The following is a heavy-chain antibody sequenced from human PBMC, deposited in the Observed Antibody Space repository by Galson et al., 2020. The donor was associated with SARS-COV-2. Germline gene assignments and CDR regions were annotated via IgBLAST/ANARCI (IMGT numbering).Heavy chain of an antibody. CDR1: GYSISSGYY. CDR3: ARLRSYDSSGYYLAWGAFDI. D-gene: IGHD3-22*01. CDR2: IYHSGST. J-gene: IGHJ3*02. V-gene: IGHV4-38-2*01. Sequence: SETLSLTCAVSGYSISSGYYWGWIRQPPGKGLEWIGSIYHSGSTYYNPSLKSRVTISVDTSKNQFSLKLSSVTAADTAVYYCARLRSYDSSGYYLAWGAFDIWGQGTMVTVSS.